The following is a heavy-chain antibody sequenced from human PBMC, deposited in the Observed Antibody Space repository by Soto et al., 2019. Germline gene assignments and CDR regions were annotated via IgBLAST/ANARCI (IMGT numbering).Heavy chain of an antibody. D-gene: IGHD1-26*01. Sequence: QVQLVESGGGVVQPGRSLRLSCAASGFTFSSYGMHWVRQAPGQGLEWVAVLSYDGSNKYYADSVKGRFTISRDNSKNALYLQMNSLRAEETGVYYCAKDMLELRGKGYFDYWGQGTLVTVSS. J-gene: IGHJ4*02. CDR1: GFTFSSYG. CDR3: AKDMLELRGKGYFDY. CDR2: LSYDGSNK. V-gene: IGHV3-30*18.